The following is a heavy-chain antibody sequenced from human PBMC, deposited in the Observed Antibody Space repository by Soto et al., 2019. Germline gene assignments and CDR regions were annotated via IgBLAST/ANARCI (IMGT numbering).Heavy chain of an antibody. CDR1: RYTCTSDN. CDR2: INPNSGVT. V-gene: IGHV1-2*06. Sequence: ASVNASCKTSRYTCTSDNVHWVRQAPGQGLEWMGRINPNSGVTNYAQKFQGRVTMTSDTSISTAYMELSRLRSDDTAVYYCARVLTGYDLKYWGQGTLVTVSS. D-gene: IGHD5-12*01. J-gene: IGHJ4*02. CDR3: ARVLTGYDLKY.